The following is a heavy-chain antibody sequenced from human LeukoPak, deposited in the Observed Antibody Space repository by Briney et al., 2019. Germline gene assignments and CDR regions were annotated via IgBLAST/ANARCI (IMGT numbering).Heavy chain of an antibody. J-gene: IGHJ4*02. D-gene: IGHD4-17*01. CDR1: GFTFNNIG. V-gene: IGHV3-30*02. CDR3: AKDLHGAYSSDH. CDR2: IYFEGVDK. Sequence: GGSLRLSRAASGFTFNNIGMHWVRQAPGKGLEFVSFIYFEGVDKYYADSVKGRFTISKDYSKATLYLQMNSLRSEDTAINYRAKDLHGAYSSDHWGRGTRVTVSS.